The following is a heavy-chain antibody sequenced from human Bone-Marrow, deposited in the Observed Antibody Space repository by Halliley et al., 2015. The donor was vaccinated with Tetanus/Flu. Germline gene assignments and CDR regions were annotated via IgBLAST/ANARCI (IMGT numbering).Heavy chain of an antibody. CDR2: IYHRGNT. Sequence: LEWMGYIYHRGNTNYNPALQSRATISVDTSENQISLKLNSVTAADTAVYYCVRERMVTAHFDSWGQGIPVAVSS. D-gene: IGHD2-21*02. CDR3: VRERMVTAHFDS. J-gene: IGHJ4*02. V-gene: IGHV4-59*01.